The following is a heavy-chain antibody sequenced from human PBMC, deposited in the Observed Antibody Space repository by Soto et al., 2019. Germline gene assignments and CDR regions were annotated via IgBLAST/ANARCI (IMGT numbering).Heavy chain of an antibody. Sequence: QEQLQESGPGLVKPSQTLSLTCTVSGGSMHSHDDYWSWIRQPPGKGLEWIGYIPNSWSTYYNPSPKSRLTMSSDTSKTQFSPRQNSVTDEDTALYYCARGEVRGHFDIWGLGTMVPVSS. J-gene: IGHJ3*02. D-gene: IGHD3-10*01. CDR2: IPNSWST. CDR1: GGSMHSHDDY. V-gene: IGHV4-30-4*01. CDR3: ARGEVRGHFDI.